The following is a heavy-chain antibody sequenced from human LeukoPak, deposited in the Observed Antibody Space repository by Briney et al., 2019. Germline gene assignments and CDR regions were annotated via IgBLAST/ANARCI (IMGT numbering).Heavy chain of an antibody. D-gene: IGHD3-22*01. CDR2: INPDSGGT. Sequence: ASVKVSCKASQYTFTAYYVHWVRLAPGQGLEWMGWINPDSGGTNYAQKFQGRVTMTRDTSISTAYMELSRLRSDDTAVYYCAYSSGPVERFDPWGQGTLVTVSS. CDR1: QYTFTAYY. CDR3: AYSSGPVERFDP. J-gene: IGHJ5*02. V-gene: IGHV1-2*02.